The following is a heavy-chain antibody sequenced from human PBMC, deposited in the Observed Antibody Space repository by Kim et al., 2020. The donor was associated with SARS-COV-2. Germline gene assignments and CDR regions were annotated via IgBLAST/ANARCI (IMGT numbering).Heavy chain of an antibody. Sequence: GSLRLSCAASGFTFSTYSMNWVRQAPGKGLEWVSSISYNSGSIYYEDSVWGRLTISRDNAKNSLYLQMNSLRVEDTAVYYCARGGDNGGWWAFFDYWGQGALVTVSS. CDR2: ISYNSGSI. V-gene: IGHV3-21*01. CDR1: GFTFSTYS. J-gene: IGHJ4*02. CDR3: ARGGDNGGWWAFFDY. D-gene: IGHD6-19*01.